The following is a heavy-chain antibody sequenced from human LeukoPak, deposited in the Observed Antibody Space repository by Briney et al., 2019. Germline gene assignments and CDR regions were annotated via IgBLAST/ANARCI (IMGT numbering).Heavy chain of an antibody. D-gene: IGHD2-21*02. Sequence: ASVKVSCTASGYTFTSYYMHWVRQAPGQGLEWMGVINPSGGSTSYAQKFQGRVTMTRDTSTSTVYMELSSLRSEDTAVYYCAREDLTTANDYWGQGTLVTVSS. V-gene: IGHV1-46*01. CDR1: GYTFTSYY. J-gene: IGHJ4*02. CDR2: INPSGGST. CDR3: AREDLTTANDY.